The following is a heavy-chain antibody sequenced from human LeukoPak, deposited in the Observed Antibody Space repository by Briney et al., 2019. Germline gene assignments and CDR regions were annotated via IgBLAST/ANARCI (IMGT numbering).Heavy chain of an antibody. Sequence: SVKVSCKASGGTFSSYAISWVRQAPGQGLEWMGRIIPILGIANYAQKSQGRVTITANKSTSTAYMELSSLRSEDTAVYYCASTVRELVIEFNWFDPWGQGTLVTVSS. CDR2: IIPILGIA. CDR3: ASTVRELVIEFNWFDP. V-gene: IGHV1-69*04. J-gene: IGHJ5*02. D-gene: IGHD3-9*01. CDR1: GGTFSSYA.